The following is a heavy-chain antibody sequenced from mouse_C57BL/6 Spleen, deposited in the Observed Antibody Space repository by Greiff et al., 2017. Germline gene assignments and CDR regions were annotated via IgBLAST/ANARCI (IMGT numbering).Heavy chain of an antibody. V-gene: IGHV5-17*01. CDR3: ASGDNLDFDY. J-gene: IGHJ2*01. Sequence: EVQVVESGGGLVKPGGSLKLSCAASGFTFSDYGMSWVRQATEKGLEWVAYISSGCSTIYYADTVKGRFTISSDNTQNTLFLQMTSLRSADPAMYYGASGDNLDFDYWGQGTTLTVSS. D-gene: IGHD1-3*01. CDR1: GFTFSDYG. CDR2: ISSGCSTI.